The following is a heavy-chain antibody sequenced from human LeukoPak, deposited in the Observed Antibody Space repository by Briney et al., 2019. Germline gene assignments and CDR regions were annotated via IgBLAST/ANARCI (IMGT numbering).Heavy chain of an antibody. J-gene: IGHJ5*02. CDR3: ARVTGGWFDP. CDR2: IYTSGST. D-gene: IGHD3-16*01. Sequence: SETLSLTCAVSGYSISSGYYWGWIRQPPGKGLEWIGSIYTSGSTNYNPSLKSRVTMSVDTSKNQFSLKLSSVTAADTAVYYCARVTGGWFDPWGQGTLVTVSS. V-gene: IGHV4-38-2*01. CDR1: GYSISSGYY.